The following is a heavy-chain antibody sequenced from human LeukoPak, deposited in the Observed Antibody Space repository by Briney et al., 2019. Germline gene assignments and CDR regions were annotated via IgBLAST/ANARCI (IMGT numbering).Heavy chain of an antibody. CDR2: IKQDGSEK. CDR1: GFTFSSYW. CDR3: ARYCSGGYFYYYYYMDV. V-gene: IGHV3-7*01. Sequence: GGSLRLSCAASGFTFSSYWMSWVRQAPGKGLEWVANIKQDGSEKYYVDSVKGRFTISRDNAKNSLYLQMNSLRAEDTAVYYCARYCSGGYFYYYYYMDVWGKGATVTVSS. J-gene: IGHJ6*03. D-gene: IGHD2-15*01.